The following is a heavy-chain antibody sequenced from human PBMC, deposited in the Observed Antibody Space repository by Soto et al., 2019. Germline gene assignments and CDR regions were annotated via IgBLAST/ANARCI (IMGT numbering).Heavy chain of an antibody. V-gene: IGHV4-59*01. J-gene: IGHJ4*01. D-gene: IGHD1-26*01. Sequence: SETLSLTCTVSGGSISSYYWSWIRQPPGKGLEWIGYIYYSGSTNYNPSLKSRVTISVDTSKNQFSLKLGSVTAADTAVYYCAIXXXGXXYXXXXXDXXGXGTLVTVSS. CDR1: GGSISSYY. CDR2: IYYSGST. CDR3: AIXXXGXXYXXXXXDX.